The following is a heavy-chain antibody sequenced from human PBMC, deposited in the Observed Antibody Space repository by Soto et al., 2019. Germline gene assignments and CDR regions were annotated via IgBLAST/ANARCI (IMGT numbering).Heavy chain of an antibody. CDR3: ARDLAFYDFWSGLWFDP. J-gene: IGHJ5*02. CDR2: INAGNGNT. Sequence: ASVKVSCKASGYTFTSYAMHWVRQAPGQRLEWMGWINAGNGNTKYSQKFQGRVTITRDTSASTAYMELSSLRSEDTAVYYCARDLAFYDFWSGLWFDPWGQGTLVTVSS. V-gene: IGHV1-3*01. CDR1: GYTFTSYA. D-gene: IGHD3-3*01.